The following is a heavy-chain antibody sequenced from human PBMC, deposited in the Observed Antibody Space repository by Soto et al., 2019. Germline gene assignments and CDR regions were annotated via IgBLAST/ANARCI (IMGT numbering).Heavy chain of an antibody. CDR3: ARGASGAFYLDS. Sequence: GGSLRLSCAASGFTFNSYWIHWVRQAPGEGLVWVSRINGDGSTTNYADSVKGRFASSRDNAKSTLYLQMNSLGAEDTAVYYCARGASGAFYLDSWGQGTLVTVSS. D-gene: IGHD3-10*01. V-gene: IGHV3-74*01. J-gene: IGHJ4*02. CDR2: INGDGSTT. CDR1: GFTFNSYW.